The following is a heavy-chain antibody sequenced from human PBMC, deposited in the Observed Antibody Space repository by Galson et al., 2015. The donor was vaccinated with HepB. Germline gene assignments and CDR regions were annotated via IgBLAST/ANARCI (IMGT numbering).Heavy chain of an antibody. V-gene: IGHV3-23*01. J-gene: IGHJ4*02. CDR3: AKLDHYDILTGYSYYFDY. CDR2: ISGSGGST. Sequence: SLRLSCAASGFTFSSYAMSWVRQAPGKGLEWVSAISGSGGSTYYADSVKGRFTISRDNSKNTLYLQMNSLRAEDTAVYYCAKLDHYDILTGYSYYFDYWGQGTLVTVSS. D-gene: IGHD3-9*01. CDR1: GFTFSSYA.